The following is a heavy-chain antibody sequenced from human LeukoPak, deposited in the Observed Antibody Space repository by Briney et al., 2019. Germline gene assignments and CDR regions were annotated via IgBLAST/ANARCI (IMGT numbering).Heavy chain of an antibody. J-gene: IGHJ4*02. CDR3: ARARETYYVSALRY. Sequence: SETLSLTCTVWSGSIRTCYWSWIRQPPGKGLEWIGYIYYSVNTNYIPSLQSRVTISLDTSKNLLSLRLSSVTAADTAVYYCARARETYYVSALRYWGQGTLVTVSS. CDR1: SGSIRTCY. CDR2: IYYSVNT. D-gene: IGHD3-16*01. V-gene: IGHV4-59*01.